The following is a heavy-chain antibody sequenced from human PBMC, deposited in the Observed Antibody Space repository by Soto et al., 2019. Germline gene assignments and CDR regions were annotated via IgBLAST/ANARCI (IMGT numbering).Heavy chain of an antibody. CDR1: VDTSTSYY. V-gene: IGHV4-59*01. CDR2: IHNSGTS. J-gene: IGHJ5*01. Sequence: ETLSLTCTVSVDTSTSYYWGWIRQAPGKGLEWIGHIHNSGTSTHNPSLNGRVTISIDMSKKQFSLKLTSLTSADTAVYYCARDFYDSVGYTWFDSWSQGTLVTGSS. CDR3: ARDFYDSVGYTWFDS. D-gene: IGHD3-22*01.